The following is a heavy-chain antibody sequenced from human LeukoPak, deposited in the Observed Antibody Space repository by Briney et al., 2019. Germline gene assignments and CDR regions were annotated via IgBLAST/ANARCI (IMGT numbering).Heavy chain of an antibody. Sequence: GGSLRLSCAASGFTVSSNYMSWVRQAPGKGLEWVSVIYSGGSTYYVDSVKGRFTISRDNSKNTLYLQMNSLRAEDTAVYYCARGPSTRSGSYYNYWGQGTLVTVSS. D-gene: IGHD1-26*01. CDR3: ARGPSTRSGSYYNY. V-gene: IGHV3-53*01. J-gene: IGHJ4*02. CDR1: GFTVSSNY. CDR2: IYSGGST.